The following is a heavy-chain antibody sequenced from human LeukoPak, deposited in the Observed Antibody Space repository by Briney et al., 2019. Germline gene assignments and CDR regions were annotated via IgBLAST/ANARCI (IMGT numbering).Heavy chain of an antibody. Sequence: GGSLRLSCAASGFTFSDSWMSWVRQAPGKGLEWVANMNQDGSEKDYVDSVKGRSTISRDNAKNLLYLQMNTLRAEDTAVYYCARVPSRGWFDPWGQGTLVTVSS. J-gene: IGHJ5*02. D-gene: IGHD3-10*01. V-gene: IGHV3-7*01. CDR3: ARVPSRGWFDP. CDR1: GFTFSDSW. CDR2: MNQDGSEK.